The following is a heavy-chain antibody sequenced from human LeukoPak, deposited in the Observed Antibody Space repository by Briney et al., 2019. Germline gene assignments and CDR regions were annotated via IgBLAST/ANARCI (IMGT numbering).Heavy chain of an antibody. D-gene: IGHD6-13*01. Sequence: GGSLRLSCAASGFTVSSNYMNWVRQAPGKGLEWVSVIYSGGSTYYADSVKGRFTISRDNSKNTLYLQMNSLRAEDTAVYYCAKDRYSSSLDYFDYWGQGTLVTVSS. V-gene: IGHV3-53*01. CDR3: AKDRYSSSLDYFDY. CDR2: IYSGGST. J-gene: IGHJ4*02. CDR1: GFTVSSNY.